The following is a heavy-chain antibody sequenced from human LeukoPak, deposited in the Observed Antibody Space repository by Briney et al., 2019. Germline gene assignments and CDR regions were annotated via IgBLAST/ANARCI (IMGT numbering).Heavy chain of an antibody. V-gene: IGHV3-23*01. CDR1: GFTFSSYA. CDR3: TTDTVGAADIEYFQH. D-gene: IGHD1-26*01. Sequence: GGSLRLSCATSGFTFSSYAMSWVRQAPGKGLEWVSGISGSGDITYYADSVKGRFTISRDNSKNTLYLQMNSLRAEDTAVYYCTTDTVGAADIEYFQHWGQGTLVTVSS. J-gene: IGHJ1*01. CDR2: ISGSGDIT.